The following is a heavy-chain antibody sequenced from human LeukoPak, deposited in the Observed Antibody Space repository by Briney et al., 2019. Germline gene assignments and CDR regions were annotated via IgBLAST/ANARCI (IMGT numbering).Heavy chain of an antibody. Sequence: GGSLRLSCAASGFTFSDYTINWVRQAPGKGLEWVSCISSTSTYIYYADSVKGRFTISRDNAKNSLGLQMNSLRAEDTAVYYCVRDIGGMDVWGQGTTVTVSS. CDR2: ISSTSTYI. J-gene: IGHJ6*02. V-gene: IGHV3-21*01. D-gene: IGHD3-10*01. CDR1: GFTFSDYT. CDR3: VRDIGGMDV.